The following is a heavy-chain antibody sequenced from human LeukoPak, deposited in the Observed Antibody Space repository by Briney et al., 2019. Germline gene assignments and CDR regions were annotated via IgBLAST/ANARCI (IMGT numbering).Heavy chain of an antibody. V-gene: IGHV4-39*07. Sequence: SETLSLTCTVSGGSISNSNYYWGWIRQPPGKGLEWIGSIYYTGRTNYNPSLKSRVTISVNTSKNQFSLKLSSVTAADTAVYYCARDAGYYYDSRETHFDYWGQGTLVTVSS. J-gene: IGHJ4*02. CDR3: ARDAGYYYDSRETHFDY. D-gene: IGHD3-22*01. CDR2: IYYTGRT. CDR1: GGSISNSNYY.